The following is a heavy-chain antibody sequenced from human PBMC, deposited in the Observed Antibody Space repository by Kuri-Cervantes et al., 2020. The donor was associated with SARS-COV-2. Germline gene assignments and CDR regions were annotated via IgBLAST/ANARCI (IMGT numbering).Heavy chain of an antibody. CDR1: GYTFTSYD. Sequence: ASVKVSCKASGYTFTSYDINWVRQATGQGLEWMGWMNPNSGNTGYAQKFQGRVTITRNTSISTAYMELSNLRSEDTAVYYCATEGYSIIIWAFAHWGQGTKVTVSS. V-gene: IGHV1-8*03. CDR2: MNPNSGNT. D-gene: IGHD3-22*01. CDR3: ATEGYSIIIWAFAH. J-gene: IGHJ3*01.